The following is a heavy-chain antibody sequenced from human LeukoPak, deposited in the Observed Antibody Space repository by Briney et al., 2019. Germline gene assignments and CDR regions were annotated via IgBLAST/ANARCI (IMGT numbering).Heavy chain of an antibody. Sequence: GGSLKVSCAAPGVTFSGSAMHWVRQGSGEGLGWVGRSRSKAKSSATVYAASVKGRFTIPRDDSKKTAYLQMNSLKTEDTALYYCTRKVINGWFDPWGQGTLVTVSS. V-gene: IGHV3-73*01. CDR3: TRKVINGWFDP. D-gene: IGHD3-22*01. CDR1: GVTFSGSA. CDR2: SRSKAKSSAT. J-gene: IGHJ5*02.